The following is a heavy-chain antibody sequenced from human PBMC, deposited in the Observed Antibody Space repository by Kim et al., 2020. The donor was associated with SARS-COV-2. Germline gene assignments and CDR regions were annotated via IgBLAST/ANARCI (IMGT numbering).Heavy chain of an antibody. CDR1: GYTFTTYD. CDR3: AGVPMGRGVNGHYNWLDT. V-gene: IGHV1-8*01. CDR2: MNPNSGNT. Sequence: ASVKVSCKASGYTFTTYDINWVRQATGQGLEWMGWMNPNSGNTGYAQKFQGRDTMTRNTSISTAYMEVSSLRSENTAVYYCAGVPMGRGVNGHYNWLDTWGQGALVTVSS. D-gene: IGHD3-10*01. J-gene: IGHJ5*02.